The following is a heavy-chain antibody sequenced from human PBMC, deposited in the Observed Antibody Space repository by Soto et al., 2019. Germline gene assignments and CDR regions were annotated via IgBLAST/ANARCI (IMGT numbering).Heavy chain of an antibody. V-gene: IGHV1-18*01. D-gene: IGHD3-22*01. J-gene: IGHJ4*02. CDR1: GYTFTSYG. Sequence: QVQLVQSGAEVKKPGASVKVSCKASGYTFTSYGISWVRQAPGQGLEWMGWISAYNGNTNYAQKRQGRVTMTTDTSTSTAYMELRSLRSDDTAMYYCARDQPQYYYDSSGYFDYWGQGTLVTVSS. CDR2: ISAYNGNT. CDR3: ARDQPQYYYDSSGYFDY.